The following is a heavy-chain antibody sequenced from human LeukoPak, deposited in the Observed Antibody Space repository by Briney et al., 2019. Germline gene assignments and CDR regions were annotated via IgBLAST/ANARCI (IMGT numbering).Heavy chain of an antibody. V-gene: IGHV3-48*01. CDR1: AFTFSTYS. J-gene: IGHJ4*02. Sequence: GGSLRLSRAASAFTFSTYSMNWVRQAPGKGLEWVSYISSSSDLIYYADSVKGRFTISRDNAKNSLYLQMNRLRAEDTAVYYCARGLNWGSLAFDYWGQGTLVTVSS. D-gene: IGHD7-27*01. CDR3: ARGLNWGSLAFDY. CDR2: ISSSSDLI.